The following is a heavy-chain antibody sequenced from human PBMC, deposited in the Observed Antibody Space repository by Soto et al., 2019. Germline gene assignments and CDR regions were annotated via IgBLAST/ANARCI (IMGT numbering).Heavy chain of an antibody. CDR3: ARMSYYDILTGQYYFDH. J-gene: IGHJ4*02. CDR2: IFSNDEK. D-gene: IGHD3-9*01. V-gene: IGHV2-26*01. Sequence: SGPTLVNPTETLTLPCTVSGFSLSNAIIVVSWIRHPPGKALEWLAHIFSNDEKSYSTSLKSRLTISKDTSKSQVALTMTNMDPVDTATYYCARMSYYDILTGQYYFDHWGQGTQVTVSS. CDR1: GFSLSNAIIV.